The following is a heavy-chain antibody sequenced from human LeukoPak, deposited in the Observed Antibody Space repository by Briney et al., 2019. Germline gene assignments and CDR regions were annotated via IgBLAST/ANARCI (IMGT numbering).Heavy chain of an antibody. CDR3: ARAREYCAGNECYEYFQD. V-gene: IGHV3-53*01. CDR1: GLTDKLYS. J-gene: IGHJ1*01. D-gene: IGHD2-21*01. CDR2: IYRCGRN. Sequence: GGPLRLPCAASGLTDKLYSVIWVRHSPGGAVEWVSVIYRCGRNYYADSVSGRFTIYRDESENTLFLQMTSLRVEDTALYYCARAREYCAGNECYEYFQDWGQGTLVSVSS.